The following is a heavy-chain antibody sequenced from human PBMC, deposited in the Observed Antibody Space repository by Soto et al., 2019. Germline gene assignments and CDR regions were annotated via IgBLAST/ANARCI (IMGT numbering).Heavy chain of an antibody. CDR1: GGSFSVYY. V-gene: IGHV4-34*01. CDR3: ARSLGSRPNWFDP. CDR2: INHSGST. Sequence: PSDTLCITCAFYGGSFSVYYWSWIRQPPGKGLEWIGEINHSGSTNYNPSLKSRVTISVDTSKNQFSLKLSSVTAADTAVYYCARSLGSRPNWFDPWGQGTMVTVSS. D-gene: IGHD6-13*01. J-gene: IGHJ5*02.